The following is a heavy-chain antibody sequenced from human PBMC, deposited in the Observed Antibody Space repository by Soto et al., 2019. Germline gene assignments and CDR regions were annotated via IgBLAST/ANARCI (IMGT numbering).Heavy chain of an antibody. CDR3: ASRPEVADPGRAFDI. J-gene: IGHJ3*02. V-gene: IGHV4-39*01. CDR2: IFYSGST. CDR1: GGSISSTIHY. Sequence: QLQLQESGPGLVKPSETLSLTCTVSGGSISSTIHYWGWIRQPPGKGLEWFGHIFYSGSTYYNPSLTSPVTISVDTAKNQFSLKLSFVTAADTAVYYCASRPEVADPGRAFDIWGQGTMVTVSS. D-gene: IGHD2-15*01.